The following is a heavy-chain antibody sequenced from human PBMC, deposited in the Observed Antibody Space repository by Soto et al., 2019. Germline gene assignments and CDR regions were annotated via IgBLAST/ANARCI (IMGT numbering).Heavy chain of an antibody. Sequence: PGGSLRLSXAASGFTFSDYYMSWIRQAPGKGLEWLSYISSSATYAIYADSVKGRFTLSRDNAKNSLYLQMNSLRAEDTAVYYCARNDSSGYLDSWGQGTLVTVSS. J-gene: IGHJ4*02. CDR1: GFTFSDYY. CDR3: ARNDSSGYLDS. CDR2: ISSSATYA. D-gene: IGHD3-22*01. V-gene: IGHV3-11*06.